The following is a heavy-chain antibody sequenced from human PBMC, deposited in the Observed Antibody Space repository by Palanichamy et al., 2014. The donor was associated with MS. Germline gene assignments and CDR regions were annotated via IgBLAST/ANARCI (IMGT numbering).Heavy chain of an antibody. Sequence: EVQLLEVWGRLGSSRGGPWRLSWCSLWIHLYQLCHELGPPGSREGAGVGLRLVSGSGDATYYADSVKGRFTISRDNSKNTLYLQMSSLRADDTAVYYCAKDPRRGCSGISCYSGFDYWGQGTLVTVSS. CDR3: AKDPRRGCSGISCYSGFDY. J-gene: IGHJ4*02. CDR2: VSGSGDAT. CDR1: IHLYQLC. V-gene: IGHV3-23*01. D-gene: IGHD2-15*01.